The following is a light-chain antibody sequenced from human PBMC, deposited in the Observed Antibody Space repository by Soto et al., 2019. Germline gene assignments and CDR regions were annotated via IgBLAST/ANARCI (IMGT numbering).Light chain of an antibody. CDR1: QSISNY. CDR3: QQSYSTPT. V-gene: IGKV1-39*01. Sequence: DIPMTQSPSSLSASVGDRVTITCRASQSISNYLSWYQQKPGKVPNLLIYATSSLQSGVPSRFSGSRSGTDFTLTISSLQPDDFATDYCQQSYSTPTCGQGTKVEIK. CDR2: ATS. J-gene: IGKJ1*01.